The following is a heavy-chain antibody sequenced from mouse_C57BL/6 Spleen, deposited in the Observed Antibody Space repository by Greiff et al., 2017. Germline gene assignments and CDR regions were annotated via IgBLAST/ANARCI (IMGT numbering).Heavy chain of an antibody. D-gene: IGHD1-1*01. V-gene: IGHV1-15*01. J-gene: IGHJ2*01. CDR1: GYTFTDYE. CDR2: IDPETGGT. Sequence: QVQLQQSGAELVRPGASVTLSCKASGYTFTDYEMHWVKQTPVHGLEWIGAIDPETGGTAYNQKFKGKAILTADKSSSTAYMELRSLTSEDSAVYSCTRRGYYYGRSNDFGCWGQGTTLTVAA. CDR3: TRRGYYYGRSNDFGC.